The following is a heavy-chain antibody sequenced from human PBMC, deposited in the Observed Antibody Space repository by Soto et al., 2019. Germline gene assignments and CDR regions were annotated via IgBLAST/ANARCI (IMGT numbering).Heavy chain of an antibody. CDR2: ISAYNGNT. Sequence: QVQLVQSGAEVKKPGASVKVSCKASGYTFTSYGISWVRQAPGQGLEWMGWISAYNGNTNYAQKLQGRVTMTTDTSTRTGYMELRSLRSDATGVYYCARLSWDYSSGYVVDYWGQGTLVTVSS. CDR1: GYTFTSYG. D-gene: IGHD3-22*01. J-gene: IGHJ4*02. V-gene: IGHV1-18*01. CDR3: ARLSWDYSSGYVVDY.